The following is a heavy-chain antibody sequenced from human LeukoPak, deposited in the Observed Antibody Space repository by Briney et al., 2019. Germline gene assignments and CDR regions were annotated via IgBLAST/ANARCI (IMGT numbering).Heavy chain of an antibody. Sequence: SVKVTCKASGGTFSSYAISWVRQAPGQGLEWMGGIIPIFGTANYAQKFQGRVTITTDESTSTAYMELSSLRSEDTAVYYGARDSGDYYGSGSYLVNWFDPWGQGTLVTVSS. J-gene: IGHJ5*02. CDR3: ARDSGDYYGSGSYLVNWFDP. CDR1: GGTFSSYA. D-gene: IGHD3-10*01. CDR2: IIPIFGTA. V-gene: IGHV1-69*05.